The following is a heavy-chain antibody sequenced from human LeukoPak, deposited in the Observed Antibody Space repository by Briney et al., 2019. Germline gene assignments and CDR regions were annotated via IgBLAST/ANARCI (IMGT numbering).Heavy chain of an antibody. J-gene: IGHJ5*02. CDR2: ISGSGGST. V-gene: IGHV3-23*01. Sequence: GGSRRLSCAASGFTFSSYAMSWVRQAPGKGLEWVSAISGSGGSTYYADSVKGRFTISRDNSKNTLYPQMNSLRAEDTAVYYCAKHPSIVPAASWFDPWGQGTLVTVSS. CDR1: GFTFSSYA. D-gene: IGHD2-2*01. CDR3: AKHPSIVPAASWFDP.